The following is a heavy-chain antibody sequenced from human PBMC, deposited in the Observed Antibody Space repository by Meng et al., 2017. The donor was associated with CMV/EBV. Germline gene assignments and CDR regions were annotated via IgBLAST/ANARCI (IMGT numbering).Heavy chain of an antibody. V-gene: IGHV3-30*02. D-gene: IGHD3-16*01. J-gene: IGHJ4*02. Sequence: GESLKIFCAASGFTFSSYGMHWVRQPPGKGLEWVAFIRYDGSSKYYADSVKGRFTISRDNSKNTLYLQMNSLRGEDTAVYYCAKGDGIWGQGTLVTVSS. CDR1: GFTFSSYG. CDR2: IRYDGSSK. CDR3: AKGDGI.